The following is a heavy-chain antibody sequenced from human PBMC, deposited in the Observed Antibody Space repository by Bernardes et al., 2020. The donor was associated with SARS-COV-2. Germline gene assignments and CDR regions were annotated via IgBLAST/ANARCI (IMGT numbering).Heavy chain of an antibody. CDR2: IYPGDSDT. J-gene: IGHJ4*02. V-gene: IGHV5-51*01. CDR3: ARRSYGRDWYWDY. Sequence: SLTISCKGSGYSFTSYWIGWVRQMPGKGLEWMGIIYPGDSDTRYSPSFQGQVTISADKSISTAYLQWSSLKASDTAMYYCARRSYGRDWYWDYWGQGTLVTVSS. D-gene: IGHD5-18*01. CDR1: GYSFTSYW.